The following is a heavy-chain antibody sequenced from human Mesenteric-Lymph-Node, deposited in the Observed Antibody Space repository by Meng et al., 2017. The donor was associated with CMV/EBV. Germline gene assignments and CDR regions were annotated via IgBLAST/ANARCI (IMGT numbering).Heavy chain of an antibody. Sequence: GESLKISCAASGFTFSSYAIHWVRQAPGKGLEWVAGISHDGSNKYYADSVKGRFTISRDNSKKTLYVQMNRLRVEETAVYYCARGGLASSSGGLLFYGMDVWGQGTTVTVSS. CDR3: ARGGLASSSGGLLFYGMDV. CDR1: GFTFSSYA. V-gene: IGHV3-30*04. J-gene: IGHJ6*02. CDR2: ISHDGSNK. D-gene: IGHD6-6*01.